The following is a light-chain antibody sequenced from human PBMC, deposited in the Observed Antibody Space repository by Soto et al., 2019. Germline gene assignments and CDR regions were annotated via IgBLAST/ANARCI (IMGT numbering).Light chain of an antibody. CDR2: GAS. CDR3: QQYGSSPPWT. J-gene: IGKJ1*01. CDR1: QSVSSSY. V-gene: IGKV3-20*01. Sequence: EIVLTQSPGTLSLSPGERATLSCRASQSVSSSYLAWYQQKPGQAPRLLIYGASSRAPGIPDRFSGSGSGTDFTLTISRLEPEDFAVYYCQQYGSSPPWTFGQGTKGEIK.